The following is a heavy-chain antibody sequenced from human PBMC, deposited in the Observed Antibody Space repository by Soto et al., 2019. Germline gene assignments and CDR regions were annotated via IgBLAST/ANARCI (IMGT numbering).Heavy chain of an antibody. CDR3: ARPGGPRGYDLIDY. CDR1: GFPFSSFS. J-gene: IGHJ4*02. D-gene: IGHD5-12*01. CDR2: ISPGGNSV. Sequence: EVQVVESGGGLVKPGGSLRLACAASGFPFSSFSWNWVRQAPGKGLEWVSSISPGGNSVYYADSVKGRFTISRDNAKNSLYLQMNNLRAEDAAVYYCARPGGPRGYDLIDYWGQGTLVTVSS. V-gene: IGHV3-21*02.